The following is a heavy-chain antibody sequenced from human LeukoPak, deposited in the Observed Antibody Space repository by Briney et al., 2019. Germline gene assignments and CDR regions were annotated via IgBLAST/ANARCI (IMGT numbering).Heavy chain of an antibody. D-gene: IGHD5-18*01. J-gene: IGHJ4*02. Sequence: GGSLRLSCAASGSTFSSYSMNWVRQAPGKGLEWVSSISSSSSYIYYADSVKGRFTISRDNAKNSLYLQMNSLRAEDTAVYYCAREGPENRRYSYDGDWGQGTLVTVSS. CDR2: ISSSSSYI. V-gene: IGHV3-21*01. CDR1: GSTFSSYS. CDR3: AREGPENRRYSYDGD.